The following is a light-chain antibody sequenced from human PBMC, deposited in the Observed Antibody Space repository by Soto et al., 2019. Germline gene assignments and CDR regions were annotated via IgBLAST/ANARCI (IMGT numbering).Light chain of an antibody. Sequence: EIVMTQSPATLSVSPGERVTLSCRARQSVSSNLAWYQQKPGQAPRLLIYGASTRATGIPARFSGSWSGTEFTLTISSLQSEDFAVYYCQQYNNLPLTFGGGTKVEIK. V-gene: IGKV3-15*01. CDR2: GAS. CDR1: QSVSSN. J-gene: IGKJ4*01. CDR3: QQYNNLPLT.